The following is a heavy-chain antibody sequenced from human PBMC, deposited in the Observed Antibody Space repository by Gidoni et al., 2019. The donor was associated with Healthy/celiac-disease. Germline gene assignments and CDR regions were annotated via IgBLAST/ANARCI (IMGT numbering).Heavy chain of an antibody. V-gene: IGHV3-23*01. CDR1: GFTFSSYA. CDR3: AKDRGDYCSSTGCYIYYYYGMDV. D-gene: IGHD2-2*02. CDR2: ISGRGGST. J-gene: IGHJ6*02. Sequence: EVQLLDSGGGLVQPGGSLSLSCAASGFTFSSYALRWFRQAPGTGLEWVSAISGRGGSTYYADSVKGRFTISRDNSKNTLYLQMNSLRAEDTAVYYCAKDRGDYCSSTGCYIYYYYGMDVWGQGTTVTVSS.